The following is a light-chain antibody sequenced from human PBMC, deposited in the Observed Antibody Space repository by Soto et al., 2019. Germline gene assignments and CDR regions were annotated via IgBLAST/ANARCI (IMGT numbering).Light chain of an antibody. CDR1: QSVSSY. CDR3: QQRSNWPVIT. V-gene: IGKV3-11*01. CDR2: DAS. J-gene: IGKJ5*01. Sequence: EIVLTQSPATLSLSPGERATLSCRASQSVSSYLAWYQQKPGQAPRLLIYDASNRATGIPARFRGSGSGTDFTLTISSLEPEDFAVYYCQQRSNWPVITFGQGTRLEIK.